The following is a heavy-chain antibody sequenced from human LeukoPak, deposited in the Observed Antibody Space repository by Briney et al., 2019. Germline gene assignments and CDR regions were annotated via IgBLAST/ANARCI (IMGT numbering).Heavy chain of an antibody. CDR2: IRSKAYGGTT. CDR1: GFTFGDYA. CDR3: TRDRPYSSSWGWLQEHQSIGY. V-gene: IGHV3-49*04. D-gene: IGHD6-13*01. J-gene: IGHJ4*02. Sequence: GGSLRLSCTASGFTFGDYAMSWVRQAPGKGLEWVGFIRSKAYGGTTEYAASVKGRFTISRDDSKSIAYLQMNSLKTEDTAVYYCTRDRPYSSSWGWLQEHQSIGYWGQGTLVTVSS.